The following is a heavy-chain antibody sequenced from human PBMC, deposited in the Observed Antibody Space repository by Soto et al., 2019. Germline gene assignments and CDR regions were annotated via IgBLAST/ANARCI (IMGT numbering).Heavy chain of an antibody. Sequence: QLQLQESGPGLVKPSETLSLTCTVSGGSISSSSYYWGWIRQPPGKGLEWIGSIYYSGSTYYNPSLKSLVTISVDTSKKQFSLKRVSVTAADTDVYYCEKGGSGSDSHAFDLWGQGTMVTVSS. CDR1: GGSISSSSYY. V-gene: IGHV4-39*01. CDR2: IYYSGST. J-gene: IGHJ3*01. CDR3: EKGGSGSDSHAFDL. D-gene: IGHD3-10*01.